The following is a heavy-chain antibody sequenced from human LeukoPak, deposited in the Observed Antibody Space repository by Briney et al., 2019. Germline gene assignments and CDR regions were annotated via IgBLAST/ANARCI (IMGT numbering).Heavy chain of an antibody. CDR1: GYSISSGYY. V-gene: IGHV4-4*07. CDR2: IYTSGST. J-gene: IGHJ5*02. Sequence: SETLSLTCSFSGYSISSGYYWSWIRQPAGKGLEWIGRIYTSGSTTYNPSLKSRVTMSVDTSKSQFSLNLMSVTAADTAVYYCTRDTGTTGEVKFDPWGQGTLVTVSS. CDR3: TRDTGTTGEVKFDP. D-gene: IGHD4-17*01.